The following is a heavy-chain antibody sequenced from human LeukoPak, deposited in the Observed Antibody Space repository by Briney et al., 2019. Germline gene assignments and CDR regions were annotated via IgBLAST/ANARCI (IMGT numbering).Heavy chain of an antibody. CDR1: GGSFSGYY. D-gene: IGHD6-19*01. V-gene: IGHV4-34*01. CDR2: INHSGST. Sequence: PSETLSLTCAVYGGSFSGYYWSWIRQPPGKGLECIGEINHSGSTNYNPSLKSRVTISVDTSKNHFSLNLRSVTAADTAIYYCARGSYPGWYNGEFDYWGQGTLVTVSS. CDR3: ARGSYPGWYNGEFDY. J-gene: IGHJ4*02.